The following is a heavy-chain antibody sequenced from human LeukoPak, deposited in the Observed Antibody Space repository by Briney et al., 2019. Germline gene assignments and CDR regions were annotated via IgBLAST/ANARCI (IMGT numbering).Heavy chain of an antibody. V-gene: IGHV1-2*02. J-gene: IGHJ5*02. CDR1: GYTFTGYY. Sequence: ASVKVSCKASGYTFTGYYIHWVRQAPGQGLEWMGWIDPNSGGTNYAQKFQGRVTMTRDTSISTAYMELSRLRSDDTAVCYCARDRPGYSSGWLFDNWFDPWGQGTLVTVSS. CDR2: IDPNSGGT. D-gene: IGHD6-19*01. CDR3: ARDRPGYSSGWLFDNWFDP.